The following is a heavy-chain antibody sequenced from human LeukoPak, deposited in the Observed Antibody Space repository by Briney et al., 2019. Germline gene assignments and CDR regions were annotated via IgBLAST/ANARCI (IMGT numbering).Heavy chain of an antibody. V-gene: IGHV3-23*01. Sequence: PGGSLRLSCAGSGFTFSNYAMIWVRQAPGKGLEWVSAITGSGGNRFYAGSVKGRFTISRDNSRNTLYLQMNGLRGDDTAVYYCAKDPNGDYIGAFDFQRWGQGTQVTVSS. CDR1: GFTFSNYA. D-gene: IGHD4-17*01. J-gene: IGHJ1*01. CDR2: ITGSGGNR. CDR3: AKDPNGDYIGAFDFQR.